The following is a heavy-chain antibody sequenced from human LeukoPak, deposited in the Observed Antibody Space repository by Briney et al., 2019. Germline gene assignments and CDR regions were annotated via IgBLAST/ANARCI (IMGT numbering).Heavy chain of an antibody. CDR3: TKAPLMSCTGAFCYPFDS. J-gene: IGHJ4*02. CDR1: GFTFTNYA. Sequence: GGSLRLSCAASGFTFTNYAMSWVCQTPGKGLEWVSATVGSRPDTYHADAVKGRFTVSRDNSRNTLYLQMNNLRIEDSAVYYCTKAPLMSCTGAFCYPFDSWGQGVLVTVSS. D-gene: IGHD2-8*02. V-gene: IGHV3-23*01. CDR2: TVGSRPDT.